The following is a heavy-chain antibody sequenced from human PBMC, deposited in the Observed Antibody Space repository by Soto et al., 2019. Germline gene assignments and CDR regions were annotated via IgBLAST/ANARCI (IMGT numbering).Heavy chain of an antibody. CDR1: GFTFSSYG. CDR3: AKVPNFDTAMVNYFDY. CDR2: ISYDGSNK. J-gene: IGHJ4*02. V-gene: IGHV3-30*18. Sequence: GGSLRLSCAASGFTFSSYGMHWVRQAPGKGLEWVAVISYDGSNKYYADSVKGRFTISRDNSKNTLYLQMNSLRAEDTAVYYCAKVPNFDTAMVNYFDYWGQGTLDTVSS. D-gene: IGHD5-18*01.